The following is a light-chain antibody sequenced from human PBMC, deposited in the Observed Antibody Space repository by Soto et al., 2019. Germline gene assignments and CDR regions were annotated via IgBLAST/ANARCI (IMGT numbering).Light chain of an antibody. CDR2: AAS. V-gene: IGKV1-39*01. CDR3: QQYNSWPRT. CDR1: QTINNF. Sequence: DTQMTQSPSSLSASVGDRVTITCRASQTINNFLNWYQQKPGNAPKLLIYAASSLQSGVPSRFSGSGSGTEFTLTITSLQSEDFAVYYCQQYNSWPRTFGQGTKVDIK. J-gene: IGKJ1*01.